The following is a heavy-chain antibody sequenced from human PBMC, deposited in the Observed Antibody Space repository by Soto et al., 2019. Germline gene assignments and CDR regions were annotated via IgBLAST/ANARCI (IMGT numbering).Heavy chain of an antibody. J-gene: IGHJ2*01. CDR2: INHSGST. CDR3: ARRLGNWSFDL. Sequence: QVQLQQWGAGLLKPSETLSLTCAVYGGSFSGYFWSWIRQPPGKGLEWIAEINHSGSTNDNPSLQSRVTISVDTSKNQFSLKLSSVTADDMAVYYCARRLGNWSFDLWGRGTLVTVSS. D-gene: IGHD1-26*01. CDR1: GGSFSGYF. V-gene: IGHV4-34*01.